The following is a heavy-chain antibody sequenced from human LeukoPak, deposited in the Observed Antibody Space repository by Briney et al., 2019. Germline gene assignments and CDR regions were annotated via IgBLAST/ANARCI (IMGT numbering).Heavy chain of an antibody. CDR1: GFTFSSYA. J-gene: IGHJ1*01. CDR2: ISGSGGST. CDR3: AKDGRLYGSGSHHDFQH. V-gene: IGHV3-23*01. Sequence: GGSLRLSCAASGFTFSSYAMSGVRQAPGKGLEWVSAISGSGGSTYYADSVKGRFTISRDNSKNTLYLQMNSLRAEDTAVYYCAKDGRLYGSGSHHDFQHWGQGTLVTVSS. D-gene: IGHD3-10*01.